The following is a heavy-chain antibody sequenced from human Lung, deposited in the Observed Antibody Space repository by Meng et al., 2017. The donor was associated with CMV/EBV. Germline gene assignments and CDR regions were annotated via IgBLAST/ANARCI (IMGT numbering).Heavy chain of an antibody. D-gene: IGHD5-24*01. Sequence: GESLKISCAASGFTFSSFAIHWVRQAPGKGLDWVAVVSYDGTKTYYSDSVKGRFTLSRDNSKNTMYMEMSSLGYEDTAMYYCARARFDGGMDVWGQGTTVTVYS. CDR3: ARARFDGGMDV. CDR1: GFTFSSFA. CDR2: VSYDGTKT. J-gene: IGHJ6*02. V-gene: IGHV3-30*04.